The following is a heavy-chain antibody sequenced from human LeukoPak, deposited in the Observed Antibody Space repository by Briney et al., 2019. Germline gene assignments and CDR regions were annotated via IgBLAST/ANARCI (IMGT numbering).Heavy chain of an antibody. Sequence: HSGGSLRLSCAASGFTFSTDSMNWVRQAPGKGLEWVSYISSTSSTTYYADSVKGRFTISRDNAKNSLYLQMNSLRAEDTAVYYCARNSGGCYGFDAFDIWGQRTMVTVSS. CDR1: GFTFSTDS. D-gene: IGHD6-19*01. CDR3: ARNSGGCYGFDAFDI. CDR2: ISSTSSTT. V-gene: IGHV3-48*01. J-gene: IGHJ3*02.